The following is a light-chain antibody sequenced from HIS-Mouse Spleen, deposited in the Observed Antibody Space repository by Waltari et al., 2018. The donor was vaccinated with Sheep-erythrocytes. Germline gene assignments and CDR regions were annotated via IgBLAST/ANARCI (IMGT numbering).Light chain of an antibody. V-gene: IGKV1-39*01. Sequence: DIQMTQSPSSLSASVGDRVTITCRASQSISSYLNWYQQKPGKAPKLLIYAASSLKSGVPSRFSGSGSWTDFTLTISSLQPEDFATYYCQQSYSTPYTFGQGTKLGIK. CDR1: QSISSY. J-gene: IGKJ2*01. CDR3: QQSYSTPYT. CDR2: AAS.